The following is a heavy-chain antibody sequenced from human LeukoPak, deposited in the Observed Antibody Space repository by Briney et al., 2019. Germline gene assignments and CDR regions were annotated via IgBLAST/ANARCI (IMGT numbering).Heavy chain of an antibody. CDR3: AKDRFNYDDRGYSYFDY. D-gene: IGHD3-22*01. V-gene: IGHV3-30*18. CDR1: GFIFISYG. Sequence: AGGSLRLSCAVSGFIFISYGMHWVRQAPGKGLEWVALISYDGSNKYYADSVKGRFTISRDNSKNTLYLQMSSLRAEDTAVYYCAKDRFNYDDRGYSYFDYWGQGTPVTVSS. CDR2: ISYDGSNK. J-gene: IGHJ4*02.